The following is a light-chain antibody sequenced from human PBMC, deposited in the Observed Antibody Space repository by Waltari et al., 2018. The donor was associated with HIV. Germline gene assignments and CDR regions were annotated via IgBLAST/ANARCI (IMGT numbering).Light chain of an antibody. V-gene: IGLV2-23*01. Sequence: QSALTQPASVSGSPGKSLTISCTGTSSDVGSYNLFSWYQQHPGKAPKLMIYESSKRPSGVSNRFSGSKSGNTASLTISGLQAEDEADYYCCSYAGSSTLEVFGGGTKLTVL. J-gene: IGLJ2*01. CDR1: SSDVGSYNL. CDR3: CSYAGSSTLEV. CDR2: ESS.